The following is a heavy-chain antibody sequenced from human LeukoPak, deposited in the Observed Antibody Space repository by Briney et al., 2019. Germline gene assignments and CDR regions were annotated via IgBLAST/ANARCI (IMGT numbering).Heavy chain of an antibody. CDR1: GFIFRNYW. D-gene: IGHD6-6*01. CDR3: ARAGEYSSSLSWFDP. V-gene: IGHV3-74*03. J-gene: IGHJ5*02. CDR2: IRGDGTYT. Sequence: GGSLRLSCAASGFIFRNYWMHWVRQAPGEGLEWVSRIRGDGTYTTYADSVKGRFTISRDNAKNTVYLQMNSLRTEDTAVYYCARAGEYSSSLSWFDPWGQGTLVTVSS.